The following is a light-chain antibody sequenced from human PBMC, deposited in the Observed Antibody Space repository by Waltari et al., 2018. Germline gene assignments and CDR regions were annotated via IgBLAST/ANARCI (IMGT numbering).Light chain of an antibody. J-gene: IGLJ3*02. CDR3: LLSYNGLGV. CDR1: TGPVTRSHY. Sequence: QAVVTQEPSLTVSPGGTVTLTCGSSTGPVTRSHYPFWFQQKPGQAPRPLIFDTSNKHSWTPARFSGSLLGGKAALTLSGAQPEDEAEYYCLLSYNGLGVFGGGTKLTV. CDR2: DTS. V-gene: IGLV7-46*01.